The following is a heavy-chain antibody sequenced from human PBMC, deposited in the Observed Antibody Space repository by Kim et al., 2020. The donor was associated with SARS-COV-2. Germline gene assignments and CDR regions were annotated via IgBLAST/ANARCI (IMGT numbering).Heavy chain of an antibody. D-gene: IGHD4-4*01. V-gene: IGHV4-30-2*05. Sequence: TYYNPSLKSRVTISVDTSKNQFSLKLSSVTAADTAVYYCASSYSMGPFDYWGQGTLVTVSS. CDR3: ASSYSMGPFDY. J-gene: IGHJ4*02. CDR2: T.